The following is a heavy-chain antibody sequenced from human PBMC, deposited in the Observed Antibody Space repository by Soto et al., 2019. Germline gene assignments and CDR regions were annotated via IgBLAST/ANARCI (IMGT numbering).Heavy chain of an antibody. CDR1: GGSISSSNW. CDR2: IYHSGNT. CDR3: ARVKVSGVNFAY. V-gene: IGHV4-4*02. Sequence: ETLSLTCAVSGGSISSSNWWSWVRQPPGKGLEWIGEIYHSGNTNYNPSLKSRVTISVDKSKNQFSLKLSSVTAADTAVYYWARVKVSGVNFAYWGQGTLVTVSS. D-gene: IGHD3-10*01. J-gene: IGHJ4*02.